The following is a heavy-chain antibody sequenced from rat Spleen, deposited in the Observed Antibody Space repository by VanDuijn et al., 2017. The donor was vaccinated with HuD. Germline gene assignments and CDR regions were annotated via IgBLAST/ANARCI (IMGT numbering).Heavy chain of an antibody. Sequence: EVQLVESGGGLVQPEGSLKLSCVASGFTFSSYYMAWVRQATKKGLECVATISYDGSSTYYRDSVKGRFTISRDNAKSTLYLQMDSLRSEDTATYYCARHRTGSPWYFDYWGQGVMVTVSS. D-gene: IGHD5-1*01. CDR3: ARHRTGSPWYFDY. CDR2: ISYDGSST. J-gene: IGHJ2*01. CDR1: GFTFSSYY. V-gene: IGHV5-7*01.